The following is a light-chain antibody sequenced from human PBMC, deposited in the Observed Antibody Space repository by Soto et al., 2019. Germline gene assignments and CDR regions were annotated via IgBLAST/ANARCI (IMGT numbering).Light chain of an antibody. Sequence: EIVLTQSPGTLSLSPGERATLSCRASQSASSNYLAWYQQKPGQAPRLLIYAASTRATGIPDRFSGSGSGTAFTLTISRLEPEDFAVYYCQQYGRSPPLIFGGGTKEEIK. CDR1: QSASSNY. CDR2: AAS. V-gene: IGKV3-20*01. CDR3: QQYGRSPPLI. J-gene: IGKJ4*01.